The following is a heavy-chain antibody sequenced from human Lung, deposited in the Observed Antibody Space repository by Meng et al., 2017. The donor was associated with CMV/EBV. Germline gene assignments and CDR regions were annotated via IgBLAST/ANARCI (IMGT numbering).Heavy chain of an antibody. CDR1: GYTFIGYN. Sequence: SXXVSXKASGYTFIGYNIHWVRQAPGQGLEWMGWINPNTGATKFAERFQGRVTLTTDTSISTAYMELSRLKSDDTAVFFCARLFHTSLGTNYYYGMDVWGQGXTVTVSS. D-gene: IGHD3-3*01. CDR2: INPNTGAT. J-gene: IGHJ6*02. CDR3: ARLFHTSLGTNYYYGMDV. V-gene: IGHV1-2*02.